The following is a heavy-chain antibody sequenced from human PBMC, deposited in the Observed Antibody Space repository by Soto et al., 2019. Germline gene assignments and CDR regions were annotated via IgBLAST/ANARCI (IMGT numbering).Heavy chain of an antibody. Sequence: QITLKESGPTLVKPTQTLTLTCTFSGFSLSTSGVGVGWIRQPPGKALEWLALIYWDDDKRYSPSLKSRLTNTKATSKNQVVLTMTHMDPVDTATYYCAHSLIPNWGSRGAFHYWGQGTLVTVSS. CDR2: IYWDDDK. CDR3: AHSLIPNWGSRGAFHY. CDR1: GFSLSTSGVG. J-gene: IGHJ4*02. D-gene: IGHD7-27*01. V-gene: IGHV2-5*02.